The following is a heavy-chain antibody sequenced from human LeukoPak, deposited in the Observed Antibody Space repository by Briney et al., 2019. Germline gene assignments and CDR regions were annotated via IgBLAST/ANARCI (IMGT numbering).Heavy chain of an antibody. V-gene: IGHV4-59*01. J-gene: IGHJ6*03. D-gene: IGHD3-10*01. CDR1: GGSISSYY. CDR2: IYYSGST. CDR3: AREQKNYYGSGSYYYYMDV. Sequence: SETLSLTCTVSGGSISSYYWSWLRQPPGKGLEWIGYIYYSGSTNYNPSLKSRVTISVDTSKNQFSLKLSSVTAADTAVYCCAREQKNYYGSGSYYYYMDVWGKGTTVTVSS.